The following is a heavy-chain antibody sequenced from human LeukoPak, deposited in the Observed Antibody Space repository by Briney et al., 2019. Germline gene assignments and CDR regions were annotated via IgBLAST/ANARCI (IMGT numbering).Heavy chain of an antibody. CDR3: ASGGMGARKYYSDPFHY. J-gene: IGHJ4*02. D-gene: IGHD3-10*01. V-gene: IGHV3-53*01. CDR2: LYSAGAT. Sequence: GPLRLSCAASGFTVSSNYMSWVRQAPGKGLEWVSILYSAGATYYADSVRGRFTISRDSSKNTVCLQMNSLRAEDTAVYYCASGGMGARKYYSDPFHYWGQGTLVTVSS. CDR1: GFTVSSNY.